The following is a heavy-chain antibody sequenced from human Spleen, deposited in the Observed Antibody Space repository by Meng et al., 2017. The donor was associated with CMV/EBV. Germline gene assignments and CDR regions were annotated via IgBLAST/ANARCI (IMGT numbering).Heavy chain of an antibody. Sequence: GSLRLSCTVSGGSVSSGHYYWSWIRQPPGKGLEWIGYIYYSGSTNYNPSLKSRVTISVDTSKNQFSLKLSSVTAADTAVYHCAKNYIRSPGYFESWGQGTLVTVSS. D-gene: IGHD6-6*01. CDR3: AKNYIRSPGYFES. J-gene: IGHJ4*02. CDR2: IYYSGST. CDR1: GGSVSSGHYY. V-gene: IGHV4-61*01.